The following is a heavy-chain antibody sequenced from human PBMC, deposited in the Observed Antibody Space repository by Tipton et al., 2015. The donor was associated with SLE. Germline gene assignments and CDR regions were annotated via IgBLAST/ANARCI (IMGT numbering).Heavy chain of an antibody. V-gene: IGHV4-38-2*02. Sequence: TLSLTCTVSGYSISSGYYWGWIRQPPGKGLEWIGSIYHSGSTYYNPSLKSRVTISVDTSKNQFSLKLSSVTAADTAVYYCARDRGRWYEDAFDIWGQGTMVTVSS. D-gene: IGHD6-13*01. CDR2: IYHSGST. J-gene: IGHJ3*02. CDR3: ARDRGRWYEDAFDI. CDR1: GYSISSGYY.